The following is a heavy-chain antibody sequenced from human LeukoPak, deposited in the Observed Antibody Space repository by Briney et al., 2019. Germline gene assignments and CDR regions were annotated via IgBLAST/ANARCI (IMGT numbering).Heavy chain of an antibody. Sequence: KSSETLSLTCTVSGGSITSDDYYWTWIRQPPGKGLEWIGHISYSGITSYNPSLKSRVTMSVDTSRNQFSLRLTSVTAADTAVYYCARDAFGDYYDATGYWIFDYWGQGSLVIVSS. D-gene: IGHD3-22*01. CDR1: GGSITSDDYY. CDR3: ARDAFGDYYDATGYWIFDY. J-gene: IGHJ4*02. CDR2: ISYSGIT. V-gene: IGHV4-30-4*01.